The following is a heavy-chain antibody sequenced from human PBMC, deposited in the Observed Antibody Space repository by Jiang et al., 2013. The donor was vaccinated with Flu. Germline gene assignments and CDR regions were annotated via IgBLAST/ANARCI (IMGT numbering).Heavy chain of an antibody. Sequence: TSQTLSLTCAISGDSVSSNSAAWNWIRQSPSRGLEWLGRTYYRSKWYNDYAVSVKSRITINPDTSKNQFSLQLNSVTPEDTAVYYCARESLAVAGRSAGPLYFQHWGQGTPVTVSS. CDR1: GDSVSSNSAA. V-gene: IGHV6-1*01. D-gene: IGHD6-19*01. CDR3: ARESLAVAGRSAGPLYFQH. J-gene: IGHJ1*01. CDR2: TYYRSKWYN.